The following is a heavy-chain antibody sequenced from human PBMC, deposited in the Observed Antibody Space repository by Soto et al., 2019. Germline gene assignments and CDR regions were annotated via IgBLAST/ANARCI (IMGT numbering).Heavy chain of an antibody. CDR2: IYHSGST. CDR3: ARVGYYDSSGYYYFDY. D-gene: IGHD3-22*01. Sequence: PSEPLSLTCTVSGGSISSYYWSWIRQPPGKGLEWIGYIYHSGSTNYNPSLKSRVTISVDTSKNQFSLKLTSVTAADTAVYYCARVGYYDSSGYYYFDYWGQGTLVTVSS. V-gene: IGHV4-59*01. J-gene: IGHJ4*02. CDR1: GGSISSYY.